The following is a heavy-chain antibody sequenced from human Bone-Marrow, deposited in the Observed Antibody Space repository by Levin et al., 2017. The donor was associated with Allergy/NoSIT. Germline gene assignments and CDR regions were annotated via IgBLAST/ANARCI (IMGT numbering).Heavy chain of an antibody. D-gene: IGHD4-17*01. CDR2: ISYDGSNK. CDR1: GFTFSSYA. CDR3: ARDFSDPAVGVSYGDPYFDY. J-gene: IGHJ4*02. V-gene: IGHV3-30-3*01. Sequence: GESLKISCAASGFTFSSYAMHWVRQAPGKGLEWVAVISYDGSNKYYADSVKGRFTISRDNSKNTLYLQMNSLRAEDTAVYYCARDFSDPAVGVSYGDPYFDYWGQGTLVTVSS.